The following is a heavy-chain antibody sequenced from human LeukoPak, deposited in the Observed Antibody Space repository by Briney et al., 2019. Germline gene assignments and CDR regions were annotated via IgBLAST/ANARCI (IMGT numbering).Heavy chain of an antibody. CDR1: GGSFSGYY. D-gene: IGHD2-21*02. J-gene: IGHJ4*01. V-gene: IGHV4-34*01. Sequence: PSETLSLTCAVYGGSFSGYYWSWIRQPPGKGLEWIGEINHSGSTNYNPSLKSRVTISVDTSKNQFSLKLSAGTAADTAVYYCARGGIPATAIPDGWGQGTLVTVSS. CDR2: INHSGST. CDR3: ARGGIPATAIPDG.